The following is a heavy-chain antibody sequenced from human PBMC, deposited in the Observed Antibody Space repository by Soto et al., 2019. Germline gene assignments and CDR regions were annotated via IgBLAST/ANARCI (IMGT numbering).Heavy chain of an antibody. Sequence: SETLSLTCAVYGGSFSGYYWSWIRQPPGKGLEWIGEINHSGSTNYNPSLKSRVTISVDTSKNQFSLKLSSVTAADTAVYYCARGPYSGWKNYYYYYYMDVWGKGTTVTVSS. J-gene: IGHJ6*03. CDR3: ARGPYSGWKNYYYYYYMDV. V-gene: IGHV4-34*01. D-gene: IGHD6-19*01. CDR1: GGSFSGYY. CDR2: INHSGST.